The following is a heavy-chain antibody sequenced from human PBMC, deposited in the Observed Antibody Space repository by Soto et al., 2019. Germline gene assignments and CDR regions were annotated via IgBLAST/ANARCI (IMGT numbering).Heavy chain of an antibody. Sequence: PSETLSLTCAVSGYSISSGYYWGWIRQPPGKGLEWIGSIYHSGSTYYNPSLKSRVTISVDTSKKQFSLQLRSVTAADTAVYYCARDGTSNDNYFDPWGQGILVTVSS. D-gene: IGHD2-2*01. CDR2: IYHSGST. CDR3: ARDGTSNDNYFDP. CDR1: GYSISSGYY. V-gene: IGHV4-38-2*02. J-gene: IGHJ5*02.